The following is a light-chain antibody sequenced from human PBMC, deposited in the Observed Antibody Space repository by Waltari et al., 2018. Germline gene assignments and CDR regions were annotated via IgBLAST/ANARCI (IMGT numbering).Light chain of an antibody. J-gene: IGLJ1*01. CDR2: EVT. CDR1: SSYVGGYKL. Sequence: QSAPTQPASVSGSPGQSITISCPGTSSYVGGYKLCPLYQQHPGKVPKLMIYEVTNRPSGVSDRFSGSKSGNTASLTISGLQAEDEADYYCSSYRSSTTLKYVFGTGTKVTVL. V-gene: IGLV2-14*01. CDR3: SSYRSSTTLKYV.